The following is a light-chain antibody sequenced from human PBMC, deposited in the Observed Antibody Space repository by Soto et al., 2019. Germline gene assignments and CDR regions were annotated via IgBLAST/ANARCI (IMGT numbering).Light chain of an antibody. Sequence: EIVLTQSPATLSLSPGERATLSCRASQSVSSFLAWYQQKPGQAPRLLIYDASNRATGIPARFSGSESGTEFTLIISSLEPADSAVYYCHLYGSTSFTSTLGQGTKVDIK. CDR3: HLYGSTSFTST. J-gene: IGKJ1*01. V-gene: IGKV3-11*01. CDR2: DAS. CDR1: QSVSSF.